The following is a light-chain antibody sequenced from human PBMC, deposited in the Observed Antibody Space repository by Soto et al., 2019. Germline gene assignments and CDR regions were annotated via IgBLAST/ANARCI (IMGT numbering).Light chain of an antibody. CDR1: QGITSW. CDR3: QQTTTFPLT. CDR2: RAS. Sequence: DIQMTQSPSSMSAYVGDRVTITCRASQGITSWLAWYQQKPGKAPKLLIYRASNLQSGVPSRFSGSGSGTDFTLTISGLQPADFATYYCQQTTTFPLTFGGGTKVDIK. J-gene: IGKJ4*01. V-gene: IGKV1-12*01.